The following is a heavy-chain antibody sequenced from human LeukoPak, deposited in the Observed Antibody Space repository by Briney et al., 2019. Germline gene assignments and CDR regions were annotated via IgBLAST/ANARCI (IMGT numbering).Heavy chain of an antibody. Sequence: GGSLRRSCAASGFTVSSNYMSWVRQAPGKGLEWVSVIYRGASTNYADSVKGRFTVSRDNSKNTLYLQMNSLRAEDTAVYYCARGGARQQLVENYFDYWGQGTLVTVSS. CDR2: IYRGAST. CDR1: GFTVSSNY. V-gene: IGHV3-53*01. J-gene: IGHJ4*02. CDR3: ARGGARQQLVENYFDY. D-gene: IGHD6-13*01.